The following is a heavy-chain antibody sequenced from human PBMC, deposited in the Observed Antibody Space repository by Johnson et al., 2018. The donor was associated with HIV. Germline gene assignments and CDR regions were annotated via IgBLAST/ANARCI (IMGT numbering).Heavy chain of an antibody. CDR3: ARDPFRDAFDI. J-gene: IGHJ3*02. Sequence: VQLVESGGGMVQPGGSLRLSCAASGFTFSHHTLHWVRQAPGKGLEWVSGINWNGGSTGYADSVKGRFTISRDNAKNSLYLQMNSLRVEDTALYYCARDPFRDAFDIWGQGTMVTVSS. CDR1: GFTFSHHT. V-gene: IGHV3-20*04. CDR2: INWNGGST.